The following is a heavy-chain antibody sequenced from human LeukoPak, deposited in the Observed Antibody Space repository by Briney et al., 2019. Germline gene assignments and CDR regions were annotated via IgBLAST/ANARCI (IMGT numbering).Heavy chain of an antibody. J-gene: IGHJ3*02. D-gene: IGHD3-10*01. V-gene: IGHV4-4*02. CDR2: IHDGGSI. CDR1: GASISSNKW. CDR3: ARWVEVLLWFGELLGGDAFDI. Sequence: SETLSLTCDVSGASISSNKWWNWVRQAPGKGLEWIGDIHDGGSITYNPSLTSRVTISVDTSKNQFSLKLSSVTAADTAVYYCARWVEVLLWFGELLGGDAFDIWGQGTMVTVSS.